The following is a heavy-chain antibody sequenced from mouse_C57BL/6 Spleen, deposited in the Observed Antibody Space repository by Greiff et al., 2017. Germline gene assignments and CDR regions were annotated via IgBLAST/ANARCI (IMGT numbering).Heavy chain of an antibody. J-gene: IGHJ4*01. D-gene: IGHD4-1*01. CDR3: ARRWDGDYYAMDY. V-gene: IGHV1-50*01. CDR2: IDPSDSYT. Sequence: QVQLQQPVAELVKPGASVKLSCKASGYTFTSYWMQWVKQRPGQGLEWIGEIDPSDSYTNYNQKFKGKATLTVDTASSTAYMQLSSLTSEDSAVYYCARRWDGDYYAMDYWGQGTSVTVSS. CDR1: GYTFTSYW.